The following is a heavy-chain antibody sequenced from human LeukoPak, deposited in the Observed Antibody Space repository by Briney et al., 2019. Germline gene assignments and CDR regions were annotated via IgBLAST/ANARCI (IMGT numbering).Heavy chain of an antibody. CDR3: ATPRRLAVTTGVVDFDY. CDR1: GFTFSSYW. CDR2: IKQDGSET. D-gene: IGHD4-23*01. Sequence: GGSLRLSCAASGFTFSSYWMSWVRQTPGKGLEWVANIKQDGSETCYVDSVKGRFTISRDDAKNSLYLQMNSLRAEDTAVYYCATPRRLAVTTGVVDFDYWGQGTLVTVSS. V-gene: IGHV3-7*05. J-gene: IGHJ4*02.